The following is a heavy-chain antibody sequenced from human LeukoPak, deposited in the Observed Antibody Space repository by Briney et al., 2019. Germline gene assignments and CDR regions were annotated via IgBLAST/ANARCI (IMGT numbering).Heavy chain of an antibody. Sequence: GGSLRLSCAASGFTFNSYWMSWVRQAPGKGLEWVANIDPDGSEKQYGDSVKGRFTTSRDNAKSSLYLQMNSLRAEDTAIYYCARIYYFGDNNWRYFDNWGQGTLVTVSS. CDR3: ARIYYFGDNNWRYFDN. CDR2: IDPDGSEK. D-gene: IGHD3-10*01. CDR1: GFTFNSYW. J-gene: IGHJ4*02. V-gene: IGHV3-7*01.